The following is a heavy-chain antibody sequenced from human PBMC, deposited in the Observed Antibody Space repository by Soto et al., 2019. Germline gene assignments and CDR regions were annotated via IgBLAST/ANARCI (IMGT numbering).Heavy chain of an antibody. J-gene: IGHJ6*02. CDR1: GFTLSSYD. CDR3: TRKTPPTGMEV. D-gene: IGHD3-9*01. V-gene: IGHV3-13*01. Sequence: EVQLVESGGGLVQPGGSLRLSCAASGFTLSSYDIHWVRQATGEGLAWVSGIGSGGDTHYADSVKGRFIISREDGKNSLYLQMNNLRGGDTAVYYCTRKTPPTGMEVWGQGATVNVSS. CDR2: IGSGGDT.